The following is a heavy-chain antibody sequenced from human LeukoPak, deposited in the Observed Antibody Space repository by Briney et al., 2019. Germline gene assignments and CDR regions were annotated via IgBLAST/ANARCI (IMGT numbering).Heavy chain of an antibody. CDR2: ISSSSSYI. D-gene: IGHD3-16*01. V-gene: IGHV3-21*01. CDR1: GFTFSSYS. Sequence: GGALRLSCAASGFTFSSYSMKWGRQAPGKGLGWVSSISSSSSYIYYADSVKGRFTISRDNAKNSLYLQMNSLRAEDTAVYYCASRRSWGQGTLVTVSS. J-gene: IGHJ5*02. CDR3: ASRRS.